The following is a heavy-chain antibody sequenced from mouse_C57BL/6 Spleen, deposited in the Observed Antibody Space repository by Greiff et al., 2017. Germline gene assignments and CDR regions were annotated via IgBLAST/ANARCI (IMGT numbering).Heavy chain of an antibody. D-gene: IGHD1-2*01. CDR2: IDPETGGT. CDR3: TRQDYGHFDY. V-gene: IGHV1-15*01. CDR1: GYTFTDYE. Sequence: QVQLKQSGAELVRPGASVTLSCKASGYTFTDYEMHWVKQTPVHGLEWIGAIDPETGGTAYNQKFKGKAILTADKSSSTAYMELRSLTSEDSAVYYCTRQDYGHFDYWGQGTTLTVSS. J-gene: IGHJ2*01.